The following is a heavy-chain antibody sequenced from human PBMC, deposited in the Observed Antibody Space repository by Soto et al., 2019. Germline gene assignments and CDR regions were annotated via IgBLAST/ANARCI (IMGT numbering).Heavy chain of an antibody. D-gene: IGHD4-17*01. J-gene: IGHJ2*01. CDR1: GFTFSSYS. CDR2: ISSSSSYI. V-gene: IGHV3-21*01. CDR3: ARVYGDYPARWYFDL. Sequence: EVQLVESGGGLVKPGGSLRLSCAASGFTFSSYSMNWVRQAPGKGLEWVSSISSSSSYIYYADSVKGRFTISRDNAKNSLYLQMNSLRAEDTAVYYCARVYGDYPARWYFDLWGRGTLVTVSS.